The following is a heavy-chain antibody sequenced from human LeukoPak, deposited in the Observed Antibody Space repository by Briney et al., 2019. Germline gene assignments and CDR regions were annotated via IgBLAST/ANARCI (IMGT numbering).Heavy chain of an antibody. V-gene: IGHV4-39*01. CDR2: IYYSGST. D-gene: IGHD3-16*02. J-gene: IGHJ4*02. Sequence: NSSETLSLTCTVSGGSISSSSYYWGWIRQPPGKGLEWIGSIYYSGSTYYNPSLKSRVTISIDTSKNQFSLKLSSVTAADTALYFCARQGGRGALRLGELSLKGTFDYWGQGTLVTVSS. CDR3: ARQGGRGALRLGELSLKGTFDY. CDR1: GGSISSSSYY.